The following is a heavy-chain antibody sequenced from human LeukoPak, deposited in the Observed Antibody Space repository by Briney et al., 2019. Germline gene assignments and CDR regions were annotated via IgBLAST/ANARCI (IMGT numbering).Heavy chain of an antibody. CDR3: ARGGTWDLDY. Sequence: GGSLRLSCAASGFTFSTYWMTWVRQAPGKGLECVANIKPDGSEKYYVDSVEGRFTISRDNAKNSLYLQMNSLRAEDTAQYYCARGGTWDLDYWGQGTLVTVSS. V-gene: IGHV3-7*01. CDR1: GFTFSTYW. D-gene: IGHD1-1*01. CDR2: IKPDGSEK. J-gene: IGHJ4*02.